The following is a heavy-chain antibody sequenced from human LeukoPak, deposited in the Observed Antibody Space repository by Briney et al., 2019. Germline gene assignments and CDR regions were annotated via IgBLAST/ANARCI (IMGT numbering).Heavy chain of an antibody. CDR3: ARGPLVYYLNWFDP. Sequence: GSVKVSCKASGYTFTSYDINWVRQATGQGLEWMGWMNPNSGNTGYAQKFQGRVTMTRNTSISTAYMELSSLRSEDTAVYYCARGPLVYYLNWFDPWGQGTLVTVSS. CDR2: MNPNSGNT. J-gene: IGHJ5*02. D-gene: IGHD3-10*01. CDR1: GYTFTSYD. V-gene: IGHV1-8*01.